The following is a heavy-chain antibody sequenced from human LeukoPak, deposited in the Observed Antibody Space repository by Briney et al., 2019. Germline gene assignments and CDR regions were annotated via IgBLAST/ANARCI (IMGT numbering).Heavy chain of an antibody. V-gene: IGHV4-31*03. CDR1: GGSISSGGYY. J-gene: IGHJ4*02. D-gene: IGHD3-3*01. CDR3: ARSWSGYPDYYFDY. Sequence: SETLSLTCTVSGGSISSGGYYWSGIRQHPGKGLEWIGYIYYSGSTYYNPSLKSRVTISVDTSKNQFSLKLSSVTAADTAVYYCARSWSGYPDYYFDYWGQGTLVTVSS. CDR2: IYYSGST.